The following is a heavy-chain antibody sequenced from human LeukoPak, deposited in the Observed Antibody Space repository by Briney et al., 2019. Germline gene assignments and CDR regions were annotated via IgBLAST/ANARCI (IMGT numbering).Heavy chain of an antibody. V-gene: IGHV3-74*01. CDR3: ASLDD. J-gene: IGHJ4*02. Sequence: GGSVRLSCAASGFTFSIYWVHWVRQAPGKGLVWVSSIRGDGSSTSYADSVKGRFTISRDNAKITLYLQMNTLRAEDTAVYYCASLDDWGQGTPLTVSS. CDR2: IRGDGSST. CDR1: GFTFSIYW.